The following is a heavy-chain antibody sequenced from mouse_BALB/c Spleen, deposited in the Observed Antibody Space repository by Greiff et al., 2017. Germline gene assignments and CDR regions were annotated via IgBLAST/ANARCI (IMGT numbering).Heavy chain of an antibody. Sequence: EVQVVESGGGLVQPGGSRKLSCAASGFTFSSFGMHWVRQAPEKGLEWVAYISSGSSTIYYADTVKGRFTISRDNPKNTLFLQMTSLRSEDTAMYYCARYHYGYGDYWGQGTTLTVSS. V-gene: IGHV5-17*02. D-gene: IGHD2-2*01. CDR2: ISSGSSTI. CDR1: GFTFSSFG. J-gene: IGHJ2*01. CDR3: ARYHYGYGDY.